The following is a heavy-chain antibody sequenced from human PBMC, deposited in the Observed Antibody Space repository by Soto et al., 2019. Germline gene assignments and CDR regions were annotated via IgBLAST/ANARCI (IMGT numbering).Heavy chain of an antibody. CDR3: AGQPTAGSYYDLGSYYYYYAMDV. Sequence: SETLSLTCAVSGFSISSGRLWGWIRQPPGKGLEWIGHIYYSGSTYYNSSLKSLVTISLDTSKNQFSLKLSSVTAADTAVYYCAGQPTAGSYYDLGSYYYYYAMDVWGQGTTVTVSS. CDR2: IYYSGST. J-gene: IGHJ6*02. V-gene: IGHV4-28*01. CDR1: GFSISSGRL. D-gene: IGHD3-10*01.